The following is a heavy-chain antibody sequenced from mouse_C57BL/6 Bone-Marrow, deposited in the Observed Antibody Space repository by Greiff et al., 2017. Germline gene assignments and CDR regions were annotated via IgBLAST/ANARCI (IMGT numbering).Heavy chain of an antibody. V-gene: IGHV1-26*01. Sequence: EVQLQQSGPELVKPGASVKISCKASGYTFTDYYMNWVKQSHGQSLEWIGDINPNNGGTSYNQKFKGKATLTVDKSSSTAYMELRSLTSEDSAVXYCARSYYDYAMDYWGQGTSVTVSS. CDR3: ARSYYDYAMDY. J-gene: IGHJ4*01. D-gene: IGHD1-1*01. CDR1: GYTFTDYY. CDR2: INPNNGGT.